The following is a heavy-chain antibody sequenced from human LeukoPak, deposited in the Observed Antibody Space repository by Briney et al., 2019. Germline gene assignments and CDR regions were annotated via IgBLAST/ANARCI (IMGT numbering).Heavy chain of an antibody. Sequence: ASVKVSCKASGYTFTGYYMHWVRQAPGQGLEWMGWINPNSGGTNYAQKFQGRVTMTRDTSISTAYMELSRLRSDDTAVYYCARGLVGYSGYDYDREDFDYWGQGTLVTVSS. D-gene: IGHD5-12*01. CDR2: INPNSGGT. CDR3: ARGLVGYSGYDYDREDFDY. J-gene: IGHJ4*02. CDR1: GYTFTGYY. V-gene: IGHV1-2*02.